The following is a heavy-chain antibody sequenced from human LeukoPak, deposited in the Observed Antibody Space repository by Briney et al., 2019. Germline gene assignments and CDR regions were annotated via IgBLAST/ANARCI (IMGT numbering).Heavy chain of an antibody. J-gene: IGHJ3*02. Sequence: SETLSLTCAVYGGSFSGYYWSWIRQPPGKGLEWIGENNHSGSTNYNPSLKSRVTISVDTSKNQFSLKLSSVTAADTAVYYCARGRGWELRAFDIWGQGTMVTVSS. CDR1: GGSFSGYY. CDR3: ARGRGWELRAFDI. D-gene: IGHD1-26*01. CDR2: NNHSGST. V-gene: IGHV4-34*01.